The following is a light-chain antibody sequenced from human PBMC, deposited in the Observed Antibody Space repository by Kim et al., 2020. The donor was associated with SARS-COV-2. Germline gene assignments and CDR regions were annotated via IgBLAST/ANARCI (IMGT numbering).Light chain of an antibody. CDR1: SSDIGAYYF. CDR2: DVS. CDR3: SSFTSSISYV. V-gene: IGLV2-14*03. Sequence: GQPITISCTGTSSDIGAYYFVSWYQQHPGKVPNRMIYDVSKRPSGVSNRFSGSKSGNTASLTISGLQAEDEADYYCSSFTSSISYVFGTGTKVTVL. J-gene: IGLJ1*01.